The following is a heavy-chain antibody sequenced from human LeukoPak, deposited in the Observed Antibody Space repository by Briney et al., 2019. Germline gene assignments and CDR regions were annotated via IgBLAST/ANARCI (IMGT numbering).Heavy chain of an antibody. CDR2: ISGSGGST. J-gene: IGHJ4*02. CDR1: GFTFSSYA. CDR3: ARAKSYFDFDY. D-gene: IGHD3-9*01. V-gene: IGHV3-23*01. Sequence: GGSLRLSCAASGFTFSSYAMSWVRQAPGKGLEWVSAISGSGGSTYYADSVKGRFTISRDNSKNTLYLQMNGLRAEDTAVYYCARAKSYFDFDYWGQGTLVTVSS.